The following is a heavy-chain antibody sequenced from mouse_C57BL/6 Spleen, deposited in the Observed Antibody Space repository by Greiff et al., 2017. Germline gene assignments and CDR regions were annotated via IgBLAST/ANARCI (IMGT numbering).Heavy chain of an antibody. V-gene: IGHV1-64*01. Sequence: QVQLQQPGAELVKPGASVKLSCKASGYTFTSYWMHWVKQRPGQGLEWIGMIHPNSGSTNYNEKFKSKATLTVDKSSSTAYMQLSSLTSEDSAVYYCRVLRYYYAMDYWGQGTSVTVSS. CDR1: GYTFTSYW. CDR3: RVLRYYYAMDY. J-gene: IGHJ4*01. CDR2: IHPNSGST. D-gene: IGHD1-1*01.